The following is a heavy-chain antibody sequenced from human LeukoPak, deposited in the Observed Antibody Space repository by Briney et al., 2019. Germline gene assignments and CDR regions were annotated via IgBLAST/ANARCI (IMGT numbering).Heavy chain of an antibody. CDR2: ISGSGGST. CDR3: AKAVVRGVNAFDI. CDR1: GFTFSSYA. Sequence: PGGSLRLSCAASGFTFSSYAMSWVRQAPGKGLEWVSAISGSGGSTYYADSVKGQFTISRDNSKNTLYLQMNSLRAEDTAVYYCAKAVVRGVNAFDIWGQGTMVTVSS. V-gene: IGHV3-23*01. D-gene: IGHD3-10*01. J-gene: IGHJ3*02.